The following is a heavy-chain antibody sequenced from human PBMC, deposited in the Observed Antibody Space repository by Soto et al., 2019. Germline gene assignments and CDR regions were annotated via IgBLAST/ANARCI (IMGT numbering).Heavy chain of an antibody. D-gene: IGHD4-17*01. CDR1: GFTFSNFC. CDR3: VRSRYAYGFDF. Sequence: XESLRLSCTASGFTFSNFCVNWVRQTPGKGLEWVANVKPDGTDKYYLSSVRGRFTISRDNAKNSVVLQMNSLKVDDMGLYFCVRSRYAYGFDFWGQGRLVTVSS. V-gene: IGHV3-7*01. J-gene: IGHJ4*02. CDR2: VKPDGTDK.